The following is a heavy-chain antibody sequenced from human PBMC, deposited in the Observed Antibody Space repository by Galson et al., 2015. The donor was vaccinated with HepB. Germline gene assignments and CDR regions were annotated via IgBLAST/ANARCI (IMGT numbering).Heavy chain of an antibody. CDR2: INPNSGGT. CDR1: GYTFTGYY. CDR3: ARIPGYCSGGSCSLFDY. J-gene: IGHJ4*02. Sequence: SVKVSCKASGYTFTGYYLHWVRQAPGQGLEWMGWINPNSGGTNYAQKFQGRVTMTRDTSISTAYMELSRLRSDDTAVYYCARIPGYCSGGSCSLFDYWGQGTLVTVSS. V-gene: IGHV1-2*02. D-gene: IGHD2-15*01.